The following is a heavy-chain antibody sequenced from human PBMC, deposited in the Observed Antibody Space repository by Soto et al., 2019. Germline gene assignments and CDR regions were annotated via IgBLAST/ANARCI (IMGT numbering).Heavy chain of an antibody. CDR2: IYYSGST. D-gene: IGHD6-6*01. CDR3: ARGAIVARPPYYYYYYMDL. J-gene: IGHJ6*03. V-gene: IGHV4-59*01. Sequence: SETLSLTCTVSGGSISSYYWSWIRQPPGKGLEWIGYIYYSGSTNYNPSLKSRVTISVDTSKNQFSLKLSSVTAADTAVYYCARGAIVARPPYYYYYYMDLWGKGTTVTVSS. CDR1: GGSISSYY.